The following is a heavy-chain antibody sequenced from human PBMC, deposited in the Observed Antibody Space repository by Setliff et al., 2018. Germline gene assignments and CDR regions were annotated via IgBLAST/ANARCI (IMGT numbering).Heavy chain of an antibody. CDR3: ATREQLWSTHFDY. CDR1: GGSISVYY. Sequence: SETLSLTCTVSGGSISVYYWTWFRQPPGKGLEWIGYISSGSTTYSPSLKSRVTISVDTSKNQFSLNLSSVTAADTAVYYCATREQLWSTHFDYWGQGTLVTVSS. D-gene: IGHD5-18*01. V-gene: IGHV4-4*08. J-gene: IGHJ4*02. CDR2: ISSGST.